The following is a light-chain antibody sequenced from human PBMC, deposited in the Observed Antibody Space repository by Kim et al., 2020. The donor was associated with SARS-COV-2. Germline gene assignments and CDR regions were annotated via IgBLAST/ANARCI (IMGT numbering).Light chain of an antibody. CDR2: DAS. CDR3: QQRSNWPPLWT. Sequence: PGERATRSGRASQSVSSYLAWYQQNPGQAPRLLIYDASNRATGIPARFSGSGSGTDFTLTISSLEPEDFAVYYCQQRSNWPPLWTFGQGTKVDIK. CDR1: QSVSSY. J-gene: IGKJ1*01. V-gene: IGKV3-11*01.